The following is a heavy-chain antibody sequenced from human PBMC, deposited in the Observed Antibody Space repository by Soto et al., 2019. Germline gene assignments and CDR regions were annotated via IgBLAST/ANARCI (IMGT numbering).Heavy chain of an antibody. CDR2: ISYDGSNK. CDR1: GFTFSSYG. D-gene: IGHD6-13*01. V-gene: IGHV3-30*18. J-gene: IGHJ6*02. CDR3: AKDWGSSWLYYYYYYGMDV. Sequence: VQLVESGGGVVQPGRSLRLSCAASGFTFSSYGMHWVRQAPGKGLEWVAVISYDGSNKYYADSVKGRFTISRDNSKNTLYLQMNSLRAEDTAVYYCAKDWGSSWLYYYYYYGMDVWGQGTTVTVSS.